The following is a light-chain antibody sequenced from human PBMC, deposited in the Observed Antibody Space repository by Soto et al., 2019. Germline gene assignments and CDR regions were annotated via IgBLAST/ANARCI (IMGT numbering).Light chain of an antibody. CDR1: SSDVGGYNF. Sequence: QSALTQPRSVSGSPGQSVTISCTGTSSDVGGYNFVSWYQHHPGKAPKLMIYVVSQRPSGVPARFSGSKSGNTASLTISGLQAEDEADYYCAAWDDSLNGQVFGGGTKLTVL. CDR3: AAWDDSLNGQV. J-gene: IGLJ3*02. CDR2: VVS. V-gene: IGLV2-11*01.